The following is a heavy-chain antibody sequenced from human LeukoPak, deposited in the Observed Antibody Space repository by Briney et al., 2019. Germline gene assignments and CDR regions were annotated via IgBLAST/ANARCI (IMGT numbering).Heavy chain of an antibody. CDR1: GFTFSSYA. D-gene: IGHD6-13*01. CDR3: AKDHGIAAGN. CDR2: ISYDGSNK. V-gene: IGHV3-30-3*01. J-gene: IGHJ4*02. Sequence: GRSLRLSCAASGFTFSSYAMHWVRQAPGKGLEWVAVISYDGSNKYYADSVKGRFTISRDNSKNTLYLQMNSLRAEDTAVYYCAKDHGIAAGNWGQGALVTVSS.